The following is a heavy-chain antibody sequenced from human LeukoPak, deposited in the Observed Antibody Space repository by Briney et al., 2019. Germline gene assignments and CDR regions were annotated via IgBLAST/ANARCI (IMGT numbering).Heavy chain of an antibody. CDR2: MSPNSGNT. CDR3: ARMDKEGDASRVDWFDP. Sequence: ASVKVSCKSSGYTFTTYGINWVRQASGQGLEWMGWMSPNSGNTGYAQKFQGRVTITRNTSISTVYMELSDQRSEDTAVYYCARMDKEGDASRVDWFDPWGQGTLVTVSS. V-gene: IGHV1-8*03. D-gene: IGHD2-2*03. CDR1: GYTFTTYG. J-gene: IGHJ5*02.